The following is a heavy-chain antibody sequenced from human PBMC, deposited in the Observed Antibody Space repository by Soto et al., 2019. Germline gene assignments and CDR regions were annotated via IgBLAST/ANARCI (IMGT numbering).Heavy chain of an antibody. Sequence: SETLSLTCTVSGGSISSGGYYWSWIRQHPGKGLEWIGYIYYSGSTYYNPSLKSRVTISVDTSKNQFSLKLSSVTAADTAVYYCAGDQAPEDTAMVPVDYYGMDVWGQGTTVTVSS. CDR2: IYYSGST. CDR1: GGSISSGGYY. J-gene: IGHJ6*02. CDR3: AGDQAPEDTAMVPVDYYGMDV. D-gene: IGHD5-18*01. V-gene: IGHV4-31*03.